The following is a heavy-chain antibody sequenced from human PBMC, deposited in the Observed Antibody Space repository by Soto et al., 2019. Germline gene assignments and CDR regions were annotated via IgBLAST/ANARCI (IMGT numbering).Heavy chain of an antibody. Sequence: SETLSLTCTVSGGSISSYYWSWIRQPPGKGLEWIGYIYYSGSTNYNPSLKSRLTISVDTSKNQFSLQLRSVTVADTAVYYCATSYGHAWYTYWGQGTQVTVSS. D-gene: IGHD6-13*01. J-gene: IGHJ4*02. CDR1: GGSISSYY. CDR3: ATSYGHAWYTY. CDR2: IYYSGST. V-gene: IGHV4-59*01.